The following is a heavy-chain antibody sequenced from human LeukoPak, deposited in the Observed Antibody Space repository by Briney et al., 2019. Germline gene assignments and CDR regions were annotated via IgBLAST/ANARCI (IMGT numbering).Heavy chain of an antibody. V-gene: IGHV3-64D*06. CDR3: VRGFTYYYGSGSYVDY. Sequence: RGSLRLSCAASGFTFSGYAMYWVRQAPGKGLEYVSAISGNGGSTYYADSVKGRFTISRDNSKNTLYLQMSSLRAEDTAVYYCVRGFTYYYGSGSYVDYWGQGTLVTVSS. CDR2: ISGNGGST. D-gene: IGHD3-10*01. CDR1: GFTFSGYA. J-gene: IGHJ4*02.